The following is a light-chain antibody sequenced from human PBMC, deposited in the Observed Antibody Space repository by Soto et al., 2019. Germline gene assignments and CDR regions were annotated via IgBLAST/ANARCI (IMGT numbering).Light chain of an antibody. Sequence: EIVLTQSPATLSLSPGERATLSCRASQSVSSYLAWYQQKPGQAPRLLIYDASNRAAGIPARFSGSGSGTDFTLTISSLEPEDFAVYYCQQRSNWPLPFGGATKVEIK. J-gene: IGKJ4*01. V-gene: IGKV3-11*01. CDR3: QQRSNWPLP. CDR1: QSVSSY. CDR2: DAS.